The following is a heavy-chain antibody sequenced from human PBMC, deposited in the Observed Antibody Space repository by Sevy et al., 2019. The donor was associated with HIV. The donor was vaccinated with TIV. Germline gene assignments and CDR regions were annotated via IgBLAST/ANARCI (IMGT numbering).Heavy chain of an antibody. CDR1: GFTFSSYG. D-gene: IGHD6-19*01. V-gene: IGHV3-30*18. CDR3: AKIPIAVADYYYYGMDV. CDR2: ISYDGGNK. J-gene: IGHJ6*02. Sequence: GGSLRLSCAASGFTFSSYGMHWVRQAPGKGLEWVAVISYDGGNKYYADSVKGRFTISRDNSKNTRYLQMNSLRAEDTAVYYCAKIPIAVADYYYYGMDVWGQGTTVTVSS.